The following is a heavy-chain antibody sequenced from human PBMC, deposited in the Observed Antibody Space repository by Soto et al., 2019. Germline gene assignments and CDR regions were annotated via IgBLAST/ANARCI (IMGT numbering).Heavy chain of an antibody. CDR2: ISAYNGNT. CDR1: GYTFTSYG. V-gene: IGHV1-18*01. J-gene: IGHJ4*02. CDR3: ARALGGYCSSPSCPYYFAY. Sequence: ASVKVSCKASGYTFTSYGISLVRQAPGQGLEWMGWISAYNGNTNYAQKLQGRVTMTTDTSTSTAYMELRSLRSDDTAVYYCARALGGYCSSPSCPYYFAYWVQGTLVTVSS. D-gene: IGHD2-2*01.